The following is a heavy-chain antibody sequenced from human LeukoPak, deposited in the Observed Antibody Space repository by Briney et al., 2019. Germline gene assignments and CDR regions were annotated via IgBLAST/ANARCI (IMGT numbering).Heavy chain of an antibody. Sequence: GGSLRLSCAASGLTFSRFAMSWVRQAPGKGLEWVSTISDSGDTTYYAGSVKGRFTISGDNLKNTLYVQMNSLRVEDTAVYYCAKGHSAHGTGFDYWGQGTLVIVSS. CDR1: GLTFSRFA. CDR2: ISDSGDTT. V-gene: IGHV3-23*01. CDR3: AKGHSAHGTGFDY. D-gene: IGHD1-1*01. J-gene: IGHJ4*02.